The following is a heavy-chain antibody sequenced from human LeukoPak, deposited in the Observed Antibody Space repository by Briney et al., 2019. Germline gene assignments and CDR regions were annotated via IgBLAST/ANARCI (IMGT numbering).Heavy chain of an antibody. CDR1: GFTFSTYA. V-gene: IGHV3-23*01. J-gene: IGHJ5*02. CDR3: AKAGYTSGLT. Sequence: GGSLRLTCAVSGFTFSTYAMSWVRQAPGKGLEWVSAISGSGASTYYADSVKGRFTTSRDNSKNTVYLQMNSLRAEDTAVYYCAKAGYTSGLTWGQGTLVTVSS. D-gene: IGHD6-19*01. CDR2: ISGSGAST.